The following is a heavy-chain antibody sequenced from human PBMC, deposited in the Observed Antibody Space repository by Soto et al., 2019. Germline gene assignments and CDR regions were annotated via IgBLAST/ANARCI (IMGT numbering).Heavy chain of an antibody. V-gene: IGHV4-34*01. CDR2: INHSGST. D-gene: IGHD2-15*01. CDR1: GGSFSGYY. J-gene: IGHJ4*02. Sequence: PSETLSLTCAVYGGSFSGYYWSWIRQPPEKGLEWIGEINHSGSTNYNPSLKSRVTISVDTSKNQFSLKLSSVTAADTAVYYCARRSTSAVAANYYFDYWGQGTLVTVSS. CDR3: ARRSTSAVAANYYFDY.